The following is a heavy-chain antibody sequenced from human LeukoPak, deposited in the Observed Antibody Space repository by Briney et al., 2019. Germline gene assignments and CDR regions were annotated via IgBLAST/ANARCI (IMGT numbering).Heavy chain of an antibody. J-gene: IGHJ6*02. V-gene: IGHV3-30-3*01. D-gene: IGHD3-3*01. CDR2: ISYDGSNK. CDR1: GFSFSSYA. Sequence: PGGSLRLSCAASGFSFSSYAMHWVRQAPGKGLEWVAVISYDGSNKYYADSVKGRFTISRDSSKNTLFLRMHILRAEDTAVYYCAKDRRDDFWTGDGMDVWGQGTTVSVSS. CDR3: AKDRRDDFWTGDGMDV.